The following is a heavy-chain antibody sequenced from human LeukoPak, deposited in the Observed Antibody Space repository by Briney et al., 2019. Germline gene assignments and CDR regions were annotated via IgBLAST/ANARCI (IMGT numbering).Heavy chain of an antibody. Sequence: GESLKISCKGSGYSFTSYWIGWVRQVPGKGLEWMGIIYPGDSDTRYSPSFQGQVTISADKSISTAYLQWSSLKASDTAMYYCVRHLSDITSCPNYWGPGTLITVAS. CDR1: GYSFTSYW. CDR3: VRHLSDITSCPNY. CDR2: IYPGDSDT. D-gene: IGHD2-2*01. V-gene: IGHV5-51*01. J-gene: IGHJ4*02.